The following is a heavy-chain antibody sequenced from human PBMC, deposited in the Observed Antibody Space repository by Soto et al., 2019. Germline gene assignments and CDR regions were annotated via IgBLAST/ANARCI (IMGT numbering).Heavy chain of an antibody. Sequence: SETLSLTCTVSGGSISSYYWSWIRQPPGKGLEWIGYIYYSGNTNYNPSIKSRVTISVDTSKNQFSLKLSSVTAADTAVYYCAIGYCSSTSCPGNYYYYYYGMDVWGQGTTVTVSS. J-gene: IGHJ6*02. CDR2: IYYSGNT. D-gene: IGHD2-2*01. CDR1: GGSISSYY. CDR3: AIGYCSSTSCPGNYYYYYYGMDV. V-gene: IGHV4-59*08.